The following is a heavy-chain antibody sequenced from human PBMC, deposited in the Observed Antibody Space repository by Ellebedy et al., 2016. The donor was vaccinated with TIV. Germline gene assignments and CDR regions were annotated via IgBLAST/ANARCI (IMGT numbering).Heavy chain of an antibody. Sequence: GESLKISCAASGFTFNNYEMNWVRQAPGKGLEWLSYISSRGSTIYYADSVRGRFTVSRDNAENSLFLQMNSLRAEDTAVYYCARFEAWLPRAFDIWGQGTMVTVSS. CDR1: GFTFNNYE. J-gene: IGHJ3*02. CDR3: ARFEAWLPRAFDI. V-gene: IGHV3-48*03. CDR2: ISSRGSTI. D-gene: IGHD3-22*01.